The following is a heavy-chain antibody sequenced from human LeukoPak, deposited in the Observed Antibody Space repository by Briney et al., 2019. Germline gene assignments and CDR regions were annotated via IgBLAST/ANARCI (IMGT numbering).Heavy chain of an antibody. D-gene: IGHD2-2*01. CDR3: AKDRHAPGRYCSSTSCFPFDS. CDR1: GFTFSSYA. CDR2: ISGSGGST. V-gene: IGHV3-23*01. Sequence: GGSLRLSCVVSGFTFSSYAMSWVRQAPGKGLEWVSGISGSGGSTYHADSVKGRFTISRDNTKNTLYLQMNSLRAEDTAVYYCAKDRHAPGRYCSSTSCFPFDSWGQGTLVTVSS. J-gene: IGHJ5*01.